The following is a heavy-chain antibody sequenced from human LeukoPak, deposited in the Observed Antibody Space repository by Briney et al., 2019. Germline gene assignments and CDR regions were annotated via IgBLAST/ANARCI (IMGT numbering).Heavy chain of an antibody. CDR2: ISYDGTNK. CDR1: GFTFSNYG. V-gene: IGHV3-30*18. J-gene: IGHJ4*02. D-gene: IGHD6-13*01. Sequence: GGSLRLSCVASGFTFSNYGMHWVRQAPGKGLEWVAVISYDGTNKYYADSVKGRFTISRDYPKTTLFLQMSSLRAEDTAVYYCAKGRYSSTWCSDHWGQGTLVTVSS. CDR3: AKGRYSSTWCSDH.